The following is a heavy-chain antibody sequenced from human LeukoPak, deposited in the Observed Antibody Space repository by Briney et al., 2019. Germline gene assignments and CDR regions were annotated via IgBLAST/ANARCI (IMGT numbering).Heavy chain of an antibody. D-gene: IGHD2-15*01. CDR2: ISATGGTI. CDR1: GFTFSSNG. J-gene: IGHJ5*02. Sequence: GGSLRLSCAASGFTFSSNGMNWVRQAPGKGLEWVSYISATGGTIYYADSVKGRFTISRDNAKNSLYLQINSLRAEDTAVYYCARDPSDCRGSSCRWGGWIDPWGQGTLVTVSS. CDR3: ARDPSDCRGSSCRWGGWIDP. V-gene: IGHV3-48*03.